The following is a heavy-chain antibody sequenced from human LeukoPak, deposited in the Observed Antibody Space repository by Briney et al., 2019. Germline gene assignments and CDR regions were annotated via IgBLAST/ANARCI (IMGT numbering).Heavy chain of an antibody. Sequence: SQILSLTCTVAGGSISSGSYYWRWIRQPAGRGLEWIVRIYTSGSTNYNPSLKSRFTISVYTSKNQFSLKLSSVPAADTAVYYCARTYSGSPQYFQHWGQGTLVTVSS. J-gene: IGHJ1*01. CDR2: IYTSGST. CDR3: ARTYSGSPQYFQH. V-gene: IGHV4-61*02. CDR1: GGSISSGSYY. D-gene: IGHD1-26*01.